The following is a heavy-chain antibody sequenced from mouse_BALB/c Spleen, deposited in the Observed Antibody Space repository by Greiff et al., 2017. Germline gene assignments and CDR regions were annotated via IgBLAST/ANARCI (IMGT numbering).Heavy chain of an antibody. D-gene: IGHD1-2*01. J-gene: IGHJ2*01. V-gene: IGHV5-9-3*01. CDR2: ISSGGSYT. CDR1: GFTFSSYA. Sequence: EVQGVESGGGLVKPGGSLKLSCAASGFTFSSYAMSWVRQTPEKRLEWVATISSGGSYTYYPDSVKGRFTISRDNAKNTLYLQMSSLRSEDTAMYYCARQSTTATDYWGQGTTLTVSS. CDR3: ARQSTTATDY.